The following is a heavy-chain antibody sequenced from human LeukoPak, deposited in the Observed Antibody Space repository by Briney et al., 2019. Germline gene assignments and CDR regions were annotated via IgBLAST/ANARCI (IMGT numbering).Heavy chain of an antibody. CDR1: GFTFSSYS. CDR2: ISSSSSDI. J-gene: IGHJ4*02. Sequence: GGSLRLSCAASGFTFSSYSMNWVRQAPGKGREWVSSISSSSSDIYYADSVKGRFTISRDNAKNSLYLQMNSLRAEDTAVYDCARDTPLARVGATFLAYWGQGTLVTVSS. D-gene: IGHD1-26*01. V-gene: IGHV3-21*01. CDR3: ARDTPLARVGATFLAY.